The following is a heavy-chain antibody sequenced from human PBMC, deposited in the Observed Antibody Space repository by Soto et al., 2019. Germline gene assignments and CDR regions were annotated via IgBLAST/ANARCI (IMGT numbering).Heavy chain of an antibody. CDR2: ISGGGNT. CDR3: ARLMDCSGGSCYWPASDGMDV. J-gene: IGHJ6*02. Sequence: PGGSLRLSCAASGLTFSNYAMTWVRRAPGKGLEWVSGISGGGNTYYSDSVKGRFSISRDNSKNTLYLQMNGLKASDTAMYYCARLMDCSGGSCYWPASDGMDVWGQGTTVTVSS. V-gene: IGHV3-23*01. D-gene: IGHD2-15*01. CDR1: GLTFSNYA.